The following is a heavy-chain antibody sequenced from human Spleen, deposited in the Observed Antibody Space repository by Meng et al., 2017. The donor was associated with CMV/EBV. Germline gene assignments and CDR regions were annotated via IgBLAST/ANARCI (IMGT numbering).Heavy chain of an antibody. CDR2: INPSGGST. J-gene: IGHJ4*02. CDR3: ARDQISVSGLSYYFDF. V-gene: IGHV1-46*01. D-gene: IGHD6-19*01. Sequence: YTFISYYLLWVRQAPGQGLEWMVMINPSGGSTTFAHKFQGRLTMTTDTSTSTAHMELSNLRSDDTAVYYCARDQISVSGLSYYFDFWGQGTLVTVSS. CDR1: YTFISYY.